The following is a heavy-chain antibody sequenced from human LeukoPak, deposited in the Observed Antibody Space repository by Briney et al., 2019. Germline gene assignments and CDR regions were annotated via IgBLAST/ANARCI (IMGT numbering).Heavy chain of an antibody. CDR1: GFTFSSYA. CDR3: ASNLEMATTPPDY. D-gene: IGHD5-24*01. V-gene: IGHV3-23*01. CDR2: ISGSGGST. Sequence: GSLRLSCAASGFTFSSYAMSWVRQAPGKGLEWVSAISGSGGSTYYADSVKGRFTISRDNSKNTLYLQMNSLRAEDTAVYYCASNLEMATTPPDYWGQGTLATVSS. J-gene: IGHJ4*02.